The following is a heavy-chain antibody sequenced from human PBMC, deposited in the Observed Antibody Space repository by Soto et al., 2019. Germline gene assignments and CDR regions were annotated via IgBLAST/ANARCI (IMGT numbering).Heavy chain of an antibody. CDR2: IIPIFGTA. Sequence: QVQLVQSGAEVKKPGYSVKVSCKASGGTFSSYAISWVRQAPGQGLEWMGGIIPIFGTANYAQKFQGRVTITADESTSTAYMELSSLRSEDTAVYYCASAPPMVRGVITNWFDPWGQGTLVTVSS. CDR1: GGTFSSYA. CDR3: ASAPPMVRGVITNWFDP. D-gene: IGHD3-10*01. J-gene: IGHJ5*02. V-gene: IGHV1-69*12.